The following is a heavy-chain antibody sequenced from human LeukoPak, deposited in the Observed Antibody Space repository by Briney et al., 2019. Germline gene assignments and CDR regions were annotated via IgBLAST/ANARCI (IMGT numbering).Heavy chain of an antibody. CDR2: IIPIFGTA. J-gene: IGHJ4*02. CDR1: GGTFSSYA. D-gene: IGHD3-10*01. Sequence: SVKVSCKTSGGTFSSYAISWERQAPGQGLEWMGGIIPIFGTANYAQKFQGRVTITADKSTSTAYMELSSLRSEDTAVYYCARAYGSGSYNHFDYWGQGTLVTVSS. CDR3: ARAYGSGSYNHFDY. V-gene: IGHV1-69*06.